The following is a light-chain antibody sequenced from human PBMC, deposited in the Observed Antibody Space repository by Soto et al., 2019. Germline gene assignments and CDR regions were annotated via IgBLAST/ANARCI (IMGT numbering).Light chain of an antibody. CDR1: QSVGAN. CDR2: GAT. CDR3: QQYDKWPPL. Sequence: EIVMTQSPATLSVSPGGRAALSCRASQSVGANLAWYRQTPGQAPRLLIYGATTRATGIPARFSGSRSGTEFTLTISSLQSEDFALYYCQQYDKWPPLFGQGTRLEI. J-gene: IGKJ5*01. V-gene: IGKV3-15*01.